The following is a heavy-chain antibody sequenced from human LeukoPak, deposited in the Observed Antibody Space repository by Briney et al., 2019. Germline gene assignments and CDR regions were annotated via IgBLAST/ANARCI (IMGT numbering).Heavy chain of an antibody. CDR3: ARGISSSWYDAFDI. D-gene: IGHD6-13*01. CDR2: ISYDGGNK. J-gene: IGHJ3*02. V-gene: IGHV3-30*03. Sequence: PGRSLRLSCAASGFTFSGYGMHWVRQAPGKGLEWVALISYDGGNKYSADSGKGRFTISRDNSKNTLYLQMNSLRAEDTAVYYCARGISSSWYDAFDIWGQGTMATVSS. CDR1: GFTFSGYG.